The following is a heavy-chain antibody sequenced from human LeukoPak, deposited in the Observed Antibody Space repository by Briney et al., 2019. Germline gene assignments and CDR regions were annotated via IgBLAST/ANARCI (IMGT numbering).Heavy chain of an antibody. D-gene: IGHD1-26*01. Sequence: GESLKISCKGSGYSFTSYWIGWVRRMPGKGLEWMGIIYPGDSDTRYSPSFQGQVTISADKSISTAYLQWSSLKASDTAMYYCARLIQVGGSYFYFDYWGQGTLVTVSS. J-gene: IGHJ4*02. V-gene: IGHV5-51*01. CDR3: ARLIQVGGSYFYFDY. CDR1: GYSFTSYW. CDR2: IYPGDSDT.